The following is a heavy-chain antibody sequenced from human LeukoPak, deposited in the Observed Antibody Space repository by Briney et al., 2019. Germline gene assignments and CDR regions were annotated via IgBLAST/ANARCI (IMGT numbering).Heavy chain of an antibody. CDR1: GGTFSSYA. J-gene: IGHJ6*03. CDR3: ARTPGYGDYGEVTFYYYMDV. CDR2: IIPIFGTA. D-gene: IGHD4-17*01. Sequence: GASVKVSCKASGGTFSSYAISWVRQAPGQGLEWMGGIIPIFGTANYAQKFQGRVTITADKSTSTAYMELSSLRSEDTAVYYCARTPGYGDYGEVTFYYYMDVWGKGTTVTISS. V-gene: IGHV1-69*06.